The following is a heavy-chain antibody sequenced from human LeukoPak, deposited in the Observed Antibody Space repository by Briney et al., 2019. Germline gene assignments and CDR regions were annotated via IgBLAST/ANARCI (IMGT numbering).Heavy chain of an antibody. CDR3: ARDPVGGSTIFDY. D-gene: IGHD1-26*01. CDR2: TYYRSKWYY. Sequence: SQTLSHTCAISGDSFSSNSAAWNWIRQSPSRGLEWLGRTYYRSKWYYDYAVAVKSRISINPDTSKNQFSLQLSSVTPEDTAVYYCARDPVGGSTIFDYWGQGTLVTVSS. CDR1: GDSFSSNSAA. V-gene: IGHV6-1*01. J-gene: IGHJ4*02.